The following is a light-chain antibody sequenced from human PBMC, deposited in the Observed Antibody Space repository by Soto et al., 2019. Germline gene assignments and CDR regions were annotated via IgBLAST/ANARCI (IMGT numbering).Light chain of an antibody. Sequence: QSVLTQPPSASGTAGQRVTISCSGGISNIGSNPVYWHQHLPGTAPKLLVYRNNQRPSGVPDRFSDSKSGTSAFLAISGLRSEDEAGYYCAAWDDRLSAYVFGTGTKVTVL. J-gene: IGLJ1*01. CDR1: ISNIGSNP. V-gene: IGLV1-47*01. CDR2: RNN. CDR3: AAWDDRLSAYV.